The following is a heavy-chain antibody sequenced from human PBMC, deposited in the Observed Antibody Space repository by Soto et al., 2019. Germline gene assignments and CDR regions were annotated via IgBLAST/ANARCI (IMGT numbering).Heavy chain of an antibody. J-gene: IGHJ5*02. Sequence: PSETLSLTCTVSGGSISSSSYYWGWIRQPPGKGLEWIGSIYYSGNTYYNPSLKSRVTISVDTAKNQFSLKLSSVTAADTAMYYCARRGYSYGQNWFDPWGQGTLVTVSS. CDR2: IYYSGNT. CDR3: ARRGYSYGQNWFDP. D-gene: IGHD5-18*01. V-gene: IGHV4-39*01. CDR1: GGSISSSSYY.